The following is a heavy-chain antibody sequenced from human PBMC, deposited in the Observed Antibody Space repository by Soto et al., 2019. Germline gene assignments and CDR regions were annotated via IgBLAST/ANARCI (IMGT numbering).Heavy chain of an antibody. CDR1: GYTFTSYY. D-gene: IGHD1-26*01. V-gene: IGHV1-46*01. J-gene: IGHJ4*02. Sequence: ASVKVSCKASGYTFTSYYMHWVRQAPGQGLEWMGIINPSGGSTSYAQKFQGRVTMTRDTSTSTVYMELRSLRSNDTAVYYCARDKRSWEVAAAYYFDFWGQGTLVTAPQ. CDR2: INPSGGST. CDR3: ARDKRSWEVAAAYYFDF.